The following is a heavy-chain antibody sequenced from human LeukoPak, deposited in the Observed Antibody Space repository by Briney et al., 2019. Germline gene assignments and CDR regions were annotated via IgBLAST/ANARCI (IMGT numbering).Heavy chain of an antibody. Sequence: GGSLRLSCAASGFSVTTHYMNWVRQAPGKGLEWLSGIYSGGNTYYADSVKGRFTISRDNSKNTVYLQMNSLRAEDTAVYYCARAGNYYDTSGYFRNWGQGTLVTVSS. CDR2: IYSGGNT. V-gene: IGHV3-53*01. D-gene: IGHD3-22*01. J-gene: IGHJ4*02. CDR3: ARAGNYYDTSGYFRN. CDR1: GFSVTTHY.